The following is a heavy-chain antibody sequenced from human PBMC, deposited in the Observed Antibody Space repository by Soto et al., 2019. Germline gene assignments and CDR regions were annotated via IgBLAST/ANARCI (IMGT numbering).Heavy chain of an antibody. CDR2: ISYSGTTI. V-gene: IGHV3-48*01. Sequence: GGSLRLSCAASGFTFSSYGMNWVRQAPGQGLEWISYISYSGTTIYYGDSVKGRFTISRDNAKNSLYLQMNSLRAEDTAVYYCARDKYSSSWYYFDYWGQGTLGTVSS. CDR3: ARDKYSSSWYYFDY. CDR1: GFTFSSYG. D-gene: IGHD6-13*01. J-gene: IGHJ4*02.